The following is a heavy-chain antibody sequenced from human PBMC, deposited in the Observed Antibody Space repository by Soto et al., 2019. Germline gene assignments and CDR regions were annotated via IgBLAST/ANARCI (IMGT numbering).Heavy chain of an antibody. Sequence: GASVKVSCKASGYTFTNYYLHWVRQAPGQGLEWVGMMNPSARSASYAQKLRGRLTMDRDTSTTTVYMQLSRLTSEDTAVYYCARDNSAANGVIDHWGLGTLVTVSS. CDR2: MNPSARSA. CDR1: GYTFTNYY. V-gene: IGHV1-46*04. J-gene: IGHJ4*02. D-gene: IGHD1-1*01. CDR3: ARDNSAANGVIDH.